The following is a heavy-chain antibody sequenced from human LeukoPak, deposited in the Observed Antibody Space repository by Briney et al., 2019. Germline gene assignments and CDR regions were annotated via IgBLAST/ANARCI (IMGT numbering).Heavy chain of an antibody. Sequence: GGSLRLSCAASGFTFSRYGMHWVRQAPGKGLEWVAVISYDGSNKYYADSVKGRFTISRDNSKNTLYLQMNSLRAEDTAVYYCSKDLSGPYYYYYYGMDVWGQGTTVTVSS. V-gene: IGHV3-30*18. D-gene: IGHD6-19*01. CDR3: SKDLSGPYYYYYYGMDV. CDR2: ISYDGSNK. J-gene: IGHJ6*02. CDR1: GFTFSRYG.